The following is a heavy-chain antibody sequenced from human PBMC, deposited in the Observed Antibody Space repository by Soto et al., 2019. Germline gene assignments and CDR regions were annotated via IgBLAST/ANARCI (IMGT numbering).Heavy chain of an antibody. CDR2: ISMSSNDK. CDR3: ARPRARSGTCSLDY. D-gene: IGHD3-10*01. CDR1: GFTFNYYS. J-gene: IGHJ4*02. Sequence: PGGSLRLSCAASGFTFNYYSMNWVRQAPGKGLEWVSYISMSSNDKYYADSVKGRFTISRDNAKNSLYLQMSGLRADDTAVYYCARPRARSGTCSLDYWGQGILVTVSS. V-gene: IGHV3-48*01.